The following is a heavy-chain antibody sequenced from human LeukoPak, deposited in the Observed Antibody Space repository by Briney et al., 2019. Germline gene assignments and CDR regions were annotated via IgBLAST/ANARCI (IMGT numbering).Heavy chain of an antibody. CDR3: ARDVEGGTFDI. D-gene: IGHD3-16*01. CDR2: IKQDGSEE. CDR1: GFTFSSYW. V-gene: IGHV3-7*05. Sequence: GGSLRLSCAASGFTFSSYWMSWVRQAPGKGLEWVANIKQDGSEEYYVDSVKGRFTISRDNAKNSLYLQMNSLRAEDTAVYYCARDVEGGTFDIWGQGTTVTVSS. J-gene: IGHJ3*02.